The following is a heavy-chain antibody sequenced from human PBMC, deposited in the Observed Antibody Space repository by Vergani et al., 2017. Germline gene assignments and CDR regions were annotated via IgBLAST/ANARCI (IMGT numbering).Heavy chain of an antibody. CDR1: GFTFSSYS. D-gene: IGHD1-7*01. V-gene: IGHV3-21*01. CDR3: ASKLELTSIVYY. Sequence: EVQLVESGGGLVKPGGSLRLSCAASGFTFSSYSMNWVRQAPGKGLEWVSSISSSSSYIYYADSVKGRFTISRDNAKNSLYPQMNSLRAEDTAVYYCASKLELTSIVYYWGQGTLVTVSS. CDR2: ISSSSSYI. J-gene: IGHJ4*02.